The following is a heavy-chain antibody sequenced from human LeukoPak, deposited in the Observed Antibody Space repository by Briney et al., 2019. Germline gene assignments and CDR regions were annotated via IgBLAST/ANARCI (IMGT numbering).Heavy chain of an antibody. D-gene: IGHD3-9*01. CDR3: ARGPPGYFDWLFDY. Sequence: PGGSLRLSCAASGFTFSSYSMNWVRQAPGKGLEWVSSISSSSSYIYYADSVQGRFTISRDNAKNSLYLQMNSLRAEDTAVYYCARGPPGYFDWLFDYWGQGTLVTVSS. V-gene: IGHV3-21*01. CDR2: ISSSSSYI. CDR1: GFTFSSYS. J-gene: IGHJ4*02.